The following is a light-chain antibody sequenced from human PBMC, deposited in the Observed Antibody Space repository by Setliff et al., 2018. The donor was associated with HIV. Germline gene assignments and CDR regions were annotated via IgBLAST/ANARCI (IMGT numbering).Light chain of an antibody. CDR1: SSDVGGYNF. CDR2: EVS. V-gene: IGLV2-14*01. J-gene: IGLJ1*01. CDR3: ASHRDTNTLEV. Sequence: QSVLTQPASVSGSPGQSITISCTGTSSDVGGYNFVSWYQQHPGKAPKLIIYEVSNRPSGVSNRFSGSKSGNTASLTISGLQPEDEADYYCASHRDTNTLEVFGTGTKVTVL.